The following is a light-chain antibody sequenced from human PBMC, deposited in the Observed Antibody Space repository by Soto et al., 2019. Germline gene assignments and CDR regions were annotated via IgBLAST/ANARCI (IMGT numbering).Light chain of an antibody. Sequence: QSALTQPASVSGSPGQSITISCTGTSSDLGTYNYVSWYQQYPDKAPKLIIYDVRNRPSEVSDRFSGSKSGDTASLIISGLQAEDEADYYCCSYAGSYTNYVFGTGTKLTVL. J-gene: IGLJ1*01. CDR3: CSYAGSYTNYV. V-gene: IGLV2-14*03. CDR1: SSDLGTYNY. CDR2: DVR.